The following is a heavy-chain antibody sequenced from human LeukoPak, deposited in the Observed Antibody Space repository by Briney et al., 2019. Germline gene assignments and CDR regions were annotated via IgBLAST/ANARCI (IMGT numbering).Heavy chain of an antibody. D-gene: IGHD6-19*01. V-gene: IGHV3-23*01. Sequence: PGGSLRLSCAASGFTFSSYAMSWVRQAPGKGLEWVSAISGSGGSTYYADSVKGRFTISRDNSKNTLYLQMNSLRAEDTAVYYCARGGRGAVAGFYYFDYWGQGTLVTVSS. CDR2: ISGSGGST. J-gene: IGHJ4*02. CDR1: GFTFSSYA. CDR3: ARGGRGAVAGFYYFDY.